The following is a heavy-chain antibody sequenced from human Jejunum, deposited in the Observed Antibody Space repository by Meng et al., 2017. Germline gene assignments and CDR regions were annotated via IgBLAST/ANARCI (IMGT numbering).Heavy chain of an antibody. CDR3: GRGHWGLDY. J-gene: IGHJ4*02. CDR2: INRNGDLD. V-gene: IGHV3-11*01. CDR1: GVTFSDHY. D-gene: IGHD7-27*01. Sequence: LVGSGGGLVQPGGSLRLSCVVFGVTFSDHYMSWIRQAPGKGLEWVAFINRNGDLDSYADSVKGRFTISRDNAKNSLFLQLNSLTDEDTAVYYCGRGHWGLDYLGQGTLVTVSS.